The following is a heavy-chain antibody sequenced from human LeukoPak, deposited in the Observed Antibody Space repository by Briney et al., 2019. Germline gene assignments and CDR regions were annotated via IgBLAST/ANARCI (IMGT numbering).Heavy chain of an antibody. CDR3: ARVLDDYSNYYYYYYMDV. J-gene: IGHJ6*03. CDR1: GGSISSYY. D-gene: IGHD4-11*01. Sequence: PSETLSLTCTVSGGSISSYYWSWIRQPPGKGLEWVGYIYYSGSTNYNPSLKSRVTISVDTSKNQFSLKLSSVTAADTAVYYCARVLDDYSNYYYYYYMDVWGKGTTVTVSS. CDR2: IYYSGST. V-gene: IGHV4-59*01.